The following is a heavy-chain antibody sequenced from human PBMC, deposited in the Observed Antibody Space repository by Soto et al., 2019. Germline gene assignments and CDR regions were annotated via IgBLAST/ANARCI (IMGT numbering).Heavy chain of an antibody. J-gene: IGHJ6*02. Sequence: QVQLQESGPGLVKPSETLAVTCTVSGGSVSSGSYYWSWIRQPPGKGLEWVGCISDTGSGDYNPPPKGRGHQSIPPSQRQVPPQLNPWAAADTGLHLCARAPKGHDPPGMDVWGQGTTVTVSS. CDR2: ISDTGSG. CDR1: GGSVSSGSYY. D-gene: IGHD1-1*01. V-gene: IGHV4-61*01. CDR3: ARAPKGHDPPGMDV.